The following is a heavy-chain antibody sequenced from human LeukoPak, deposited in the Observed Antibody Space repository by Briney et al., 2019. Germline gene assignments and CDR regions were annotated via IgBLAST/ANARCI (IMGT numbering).Heavy chain of an antibody. CDR1: GGSISSYY. D-gene: IGHD1-26*01. J-gene: IGHJ6*03. CDR2: IYTSGST. V-gene: IGHV4-4*09. CDR3: ARARHGGSYYYYYCMDV. Sequence: SETLSLTCTVSGGSISSYYWSWIRQPPGKGLECIEYIYTSGSTNYNPSLKSRVTISVDTSKNQFSLKLSSVTAADTAVYYCARARHGGSYYYYYCMDVWGKGTTVTVSS.